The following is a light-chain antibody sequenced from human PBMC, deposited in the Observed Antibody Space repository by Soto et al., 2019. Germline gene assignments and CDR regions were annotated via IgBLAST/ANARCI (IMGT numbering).Light chain of an antibody. V-gene: IGLV4-60*02. Sequence: QSVLTQSSSASASLGSSVKLTCTLSSGHSSYIIAWHQQQPGKAPRYLMKVEGSGSYNKGSGVPDRFSGSSSGADRYLTISNLQFEDEADYYRETWDSNTHVFGGGTQLTVL. CDR2: VEGSGSY. CDR1: SGHSSYI. CDR3: ETWDSNTHV. J-gene: IGLJ3*02.